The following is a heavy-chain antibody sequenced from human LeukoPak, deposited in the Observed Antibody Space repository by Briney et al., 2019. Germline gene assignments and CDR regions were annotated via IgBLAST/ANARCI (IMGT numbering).Heavy chain of an antibody. D-gene: IGHD3-10*01. CDR2: INHSGST. Sequence: SETLSLICAVYGGSFSGYYWRWIRQPPGKGLEWIGEINHSGSTNYNPSLKSRATISVDTFKNQFSLKLSSVTAADTAVYYCARGPIIRIWFGELLSRNWFDPWGQGTLVTVSS. CDR1: GGSFSGYY. V-gene: IGHV4-34*01. CDR3: ARGPIIRIWFGELLSRNWFDP. J-gene: IGHJ5*02.